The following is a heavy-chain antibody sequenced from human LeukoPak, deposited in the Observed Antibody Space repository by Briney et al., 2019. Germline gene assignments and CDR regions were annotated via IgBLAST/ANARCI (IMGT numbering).Heavy chain of an antibody. V-gene: IGHV1-46*01. J-gene: IGHJ4*02. Sequence: GASVKVSCKTSGYTFTSDYMHWVRQAPGQGLEWMGIINPNGGATTYAQKFQGRVTLTADTSTSTVYMELSSLRSEDTAVYYCAREFSPSCLDSWGQGTLVSVSS. CDR2: INPNGGAT. D-gene: IGHD2-2*01. CDR1: GYTFTSDY. CDR3: AREFSPSCLDS.